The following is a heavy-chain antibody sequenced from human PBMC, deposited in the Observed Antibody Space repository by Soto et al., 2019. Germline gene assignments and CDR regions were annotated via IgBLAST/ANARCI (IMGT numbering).Heavy chain of an antibody. Sequence: GASVKVSCKASGGTFSSYAISWVRQAPGQGLEWMGGIIPIFGTANYAQKFQGRVTITADESTSTAYMELSSLRSEDTAVYYCARGVGSLIAGTWVFDYWGQGTLVTVSS. CDR1: GGTFSSYA. CDR3: ARGVGSLIAGTWVFDY. J-gene: IGHJ4*02. CDR2: IIPIFGTA. D-gene: IGHD6-13*01. V-gene: IGHV1-69*13.